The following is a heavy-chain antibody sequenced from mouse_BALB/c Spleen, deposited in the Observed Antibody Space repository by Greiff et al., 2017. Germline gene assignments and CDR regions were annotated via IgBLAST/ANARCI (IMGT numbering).Heavy chain of an antibody. CDR3: ARYDYDEGFAY. CDR1: GFSLTSYG. Sequence: VMLVESGPGLVAPSQSLSITCTVSGFSLTSYGVHWVRQPPGKGLEWLGVIWAGGSTNYNSALMSRLSISKDNSKSQVFLKMNSLQTDDTAMYYCARYDYDEGFAYWGQGTLVTVSA. V-gene: IGHV2-9*02. D-gene: IGHD2-4*01. J-gene: IGHJ3*01. CDR2: IWAGGST.